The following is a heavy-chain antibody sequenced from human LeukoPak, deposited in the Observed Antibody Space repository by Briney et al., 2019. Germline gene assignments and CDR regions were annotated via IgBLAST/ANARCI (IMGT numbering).Heavy chain of an antibody. Sequence: GASVNVSCKVSGYTLIDLSMHWVRQAPGKGLEWMGGFDPEDGEIIYAQRFQGRVTMTEDTSTDTAYTELSSLRSEDTAFYYCVTDTTVVAVAGLGAFDIWGQGTMVTVS. CDR2: FDPEDGEI. D-gene: IGHD6-19*01. V-gene: IGHV1-24*01. CDR1: GYTLIDLS. J-gene: IGHJ3*02. CDR3: VTDTTVVAVAGLGAFDI.